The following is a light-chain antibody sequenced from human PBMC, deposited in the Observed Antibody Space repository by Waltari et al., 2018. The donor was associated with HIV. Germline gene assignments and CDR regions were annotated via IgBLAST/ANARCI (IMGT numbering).Light chain of an antibody. J-gene: IGKJ4*01. CDR3: QQLNSYTLIT. CDR1: QGISAY. CDR2: APS. Sequence: DIQLTQSPSFLSASVGDRVTITCRASQGISAYLAWYQQKPGNAPKLLIYAPSTLQSGVPSRFSGRGSGTEFTLTIGVLQPEDFATYYCQQLNSYTLITFGGGTKVEIK. V-gene: IGKV1-9*01.